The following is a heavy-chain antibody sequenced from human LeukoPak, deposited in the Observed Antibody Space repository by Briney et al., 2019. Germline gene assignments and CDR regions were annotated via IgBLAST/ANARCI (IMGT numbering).Heavy chain of an antibody. CDR2: INHSGST. D-gene: IGHD2-2*01. V-gene: IGHV4-34*01. Sequence: SETLSLTCTVSGGSISSYYWSWIRQPPGKGLEWIGEINHSGSTNYNPSLKSRVTISVDTSKNQFSLKLSSVTAADTAVYYCAAELDCSSTSCYSRLRGMDVWGQGTTVTVSS. J-gene: IGHJ6*02. CDR1: GGSISSYY. CDR3: AAELDCSSTSCYSRLRGMDV.